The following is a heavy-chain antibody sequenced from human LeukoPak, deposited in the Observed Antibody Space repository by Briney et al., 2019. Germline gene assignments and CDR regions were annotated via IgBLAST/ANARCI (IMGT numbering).Heavy chain of an antibody. Sequence: ASVKVSCKASGYTFTGYYMHWVRQAPGQGLEWMGWISAYNGNTNYAQELQGRVTMTTDTSTSTAYMELRSLRSDDTAVYYCARESPPYCSSTSCYGGWFDPWGQGTLVTVSS. CDR3: ARESPPYCSSTSCYGGWFDP. V-gene: IGHV1-18*04. CDR2: ISAYNGNT. CDR1: GYTFTGYY. D-gene: IGHD2-2*01. J-gene: IGHJ5*02.